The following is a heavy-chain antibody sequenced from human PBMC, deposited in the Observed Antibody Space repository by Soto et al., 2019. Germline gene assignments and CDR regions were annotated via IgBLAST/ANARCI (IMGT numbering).Heavy chain of an antibody. V-gene: IGHV1-18*01. J-gene: IGHJ4*02. CDR3: ARDRLGATGDY. CDR2: ISAYNANT. Sequence: ASVKVSCKASGYTFTSYGISWVRQAPGQGLEWMGWISAYNANTSYAQKLQGRVTMTTDTSTSTSYMELRSLRSDDTAVYFCARDRLGATGDYWGQGTLVTVSS. D-gene: IGHD1-26*01. CDR1: GYTFTSYG.